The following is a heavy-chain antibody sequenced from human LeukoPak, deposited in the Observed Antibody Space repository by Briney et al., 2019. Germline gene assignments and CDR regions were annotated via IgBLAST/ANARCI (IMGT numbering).Heavy chain of an antibody. CDR1: GFTFSSYE. Sequence: GGSLRLSCAASGFTFSSYEMNWVRQAPGKGLEWVSYISSSSSTIYYADSVKGGFTISRDNAKNSLYLQMNSLRAEDTAVYYCARDHLMYSGSYFYWGQGTLVTVSS. D-gene: IGHD1-26*01. V-gene: IGHV3-48*01. CDR2: ISSSSSTI. J-gene: IGHJ4*02. CDR3: ARDHLMYSGSYFY.